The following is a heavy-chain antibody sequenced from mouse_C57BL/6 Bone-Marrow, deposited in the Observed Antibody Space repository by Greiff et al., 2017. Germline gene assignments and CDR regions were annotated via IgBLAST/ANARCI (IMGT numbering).Heavy chain of an antibody. D-gene: IGHD1-1*01. V-gene: IGHV1-78*01. CDR1: GYTFTDHT. J-gene: IGHJ3*01. CDR3: ARWYYGSSYGFAY. Sequence: VQLVESDAELVKPGASVKISCKVSGYTFTDHTIHWMKQRPEQGLEWIGYIYPRDGSTKYNEKFKGKATLTADKSSSTAYMQLNSLTSEDSAVYFCARWYYGSSYGFAYWGQGTLVTVSA. CDR2: IYPRDGST.